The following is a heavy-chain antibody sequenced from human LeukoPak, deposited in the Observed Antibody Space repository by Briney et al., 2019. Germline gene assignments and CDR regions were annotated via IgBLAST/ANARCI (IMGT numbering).Heavy chain of an antibody. D-gene: IGHD1-7*01. J-gene: IGHJ4*02. CDR2: IYYSGST. CDR3: AGGTTFNPWGVLVN. V-gene: IGHV4-39*01. Sequence: SETLSLTCTVSGGSISSSSYYWGWIRQPPGKGLEWIGSIYYSGSTYYNPSLKSRVTISVDTSKNQFSLKLSSVTAADTAVYYCAGGTTFNPWGVLVNWGQGTLVTVSS. CDR1: GGSISSSSYY.